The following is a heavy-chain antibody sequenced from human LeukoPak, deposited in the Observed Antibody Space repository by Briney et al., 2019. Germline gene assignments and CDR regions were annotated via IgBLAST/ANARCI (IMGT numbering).Heavy chain of an antibody. D-gene: IGHD3-10*01. V-gene: IGHV3-74*03. J-gene: IGHJ6*02. CDR3: ARDYGRSRDYGMDV. CDR2: INSDGSST. Sequence: GGSLRLSCAASGFTFSSYAMSWVRQAPGKGLVWVSRINSDGSSTTYADSVKGRFTISRDNAKNTLYLQMNSLRAEDTAVYYCARDYGRSRDYGMDVWGQGTTVTVSS. CDR1: GFTFSSYA.